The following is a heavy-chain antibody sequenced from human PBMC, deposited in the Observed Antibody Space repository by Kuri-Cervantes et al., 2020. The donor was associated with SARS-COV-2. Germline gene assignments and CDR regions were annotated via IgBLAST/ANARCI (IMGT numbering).Heavy chain of an antibody. CDR2: IYYSGST. D-gene: IGHD3-22*01. V-gene: IGHV4-61*01. Sequence: SETLSLTCTVSGGSVSSGSYYWSWIRQPPGKGLEWIGYIYYSGSTNYNPSLKSRVTISVDTSKNQFSLKLSSVTAADSAVYYCARSGYYSRGVTYYYMDVWDKGTTVTVSS. CDR3: ARSGYYSRGVTYYYMDV. CDR1: GGSVSSGSYY. J-gene: IGHJ6*03.